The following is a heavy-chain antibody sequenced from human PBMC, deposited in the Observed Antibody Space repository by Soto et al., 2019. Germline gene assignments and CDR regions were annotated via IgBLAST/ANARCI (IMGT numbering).Heavy chain of an antibody. J-gene: IGHJ6*02. CDR2: INHGGGT. Sequence: KQSQTLSLTCGVYAGSFSGYSWSWIRQSPGKGLEWIGEINHGGGTNYNPSLKSRVTISVDTTKNQFSLNLTSAIAADTAVYFCARGTTMGPYYFGMDVWGRGTSVTVSS. D-gene: IGHD5-18*01. CDR3: ARGTTMGPYYFGMDV. V-gene: IGHV4-34*01. CDR1: AGSFSGYS.